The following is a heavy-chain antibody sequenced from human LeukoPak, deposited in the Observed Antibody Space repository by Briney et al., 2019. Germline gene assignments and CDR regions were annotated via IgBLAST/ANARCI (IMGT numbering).Heavy chain of an antibody. CDR1: GGTFSSYA. CDR3: AGAKIPAVEYVGFLEWLPDAFDI. CDR2: IIPIFGTA. Sequence: SVKVSCKASGGTFSSYAISWVRQAPGQGLEWMGGIIPIFGTANYAQKFQGRVTITADESTSTAYLELSSLRSEDTAVYYCAGAKIPAVEYVGFLEWLPDAFDIWGQGTMVTVSS. D-gene: IGHD3-3*01. V-gene: IGHV1-69*13. J-gene: IGHJ3*02.